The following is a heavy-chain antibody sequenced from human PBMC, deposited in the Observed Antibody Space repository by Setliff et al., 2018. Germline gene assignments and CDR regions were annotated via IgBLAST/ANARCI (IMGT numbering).Heavy chain of an antibody. Sequence: ETLSLTCTVSGGSVRGYYWSWIRQPPGKGLEWIGYMYYSGDTNYNPSPKSRVTISVDTSKNQFSLELRSVTAADTAVYYCARLPPLHTPMALTFDYWGQGILVTVSS. J-gene: IGHJ4*02. CDR2: MYYSGDT. D-gene: IGHD5-18*01. CDR3: ARLPPLHTPMALTFDY. CDR1: GGSVRGYY. V-gene: IGHV4-59*08.